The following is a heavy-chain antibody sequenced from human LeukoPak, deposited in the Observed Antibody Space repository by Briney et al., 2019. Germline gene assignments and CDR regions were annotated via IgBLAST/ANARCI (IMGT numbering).Heavy chain of an antibody. CDR2: IVVASGNT. Sequence: TSVKVSCKASGFTFTNSAMQWVRQARGQRLEWIGRIVVASGNTKYAQKFQERVTITRDMSTSTAYMELSSLSPEDTAVYYCAAAPIEMQQRGFDYWGQGTLVTVSS. J-gene: IGHJ4*02. CDR3: AAAPIEMQQRGFDY. V-gene: IGHV1-58*02. D-gene: IGHD5-24*01. CDR1: GFTFTNSA.